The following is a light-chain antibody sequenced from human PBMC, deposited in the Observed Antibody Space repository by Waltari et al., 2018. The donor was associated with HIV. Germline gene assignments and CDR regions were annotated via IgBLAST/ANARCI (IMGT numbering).Light chain of an antibody. CDR3: QQYGSSPYS. J-gene: IGKJ2*03. CDR1: QSIMSTY. V-gene: IGKV3-20*01. Sequence: EIVLTQSPGTLSLSPGERATLSCRASQSIMSTYLAWYQQTPGQPPRLLIYGASNRTTGIPDRFSGTGSGTDFTLTISRLEPEDFAVYYCQQYGSSPYSFGQGTKLDIK. CDR2: GAS.